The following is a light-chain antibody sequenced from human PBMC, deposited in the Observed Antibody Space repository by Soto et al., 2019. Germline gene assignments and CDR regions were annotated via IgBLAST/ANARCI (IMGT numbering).Light chain of an antibody. CDR3: QTWGAGFSWV. CDR2: VNPDGSH. CDR1: SGHSSYA. V-gene: IGLV4-69*01. Sequence: QLVLTQSPSASASLGASVKLTCTLSSGHSSYAIAWHQQQPEKGPRYLMKVNPDGSHNKGDGIPDRFSGSSSGAERYLTISSLQSEDEADYYCQTWGAGFSWVFGGGTKLTVL. J-gene: IGLJ3*02.